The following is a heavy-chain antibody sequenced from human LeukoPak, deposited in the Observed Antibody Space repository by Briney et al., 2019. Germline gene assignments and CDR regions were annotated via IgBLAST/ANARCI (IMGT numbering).Heavy chain of an antibody. CDR3: ARDHQLLWFVELSLVFDY. D-gene: IGHD3-10*01. V-gene: IGHV1-18*04. CDR2: ISAYNGNT. J-gene: IGHJ4*02. Sequence: ASVKVSCKASGYTFTSYGISWVRQAPGQGLEWMGWISAYNGNTNYAQKLQGRVTMTTDTSTSTAYMELRSLRSDDTAVYYCARDHQLLWFVELSLVFDYWGQGTLVTVSS. CDR1: GYTFTSYG.